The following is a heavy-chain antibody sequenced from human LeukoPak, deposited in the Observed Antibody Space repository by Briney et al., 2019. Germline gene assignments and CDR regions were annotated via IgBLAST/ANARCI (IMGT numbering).Heavy chain of an antibody. J-gene: IGHJ5*02. D-gene: IGHD3-22*01. CDR1: GYTFTSYY. V-gene: IGHV1-46*01. CDR2: INPSGGST. Sequence: ASVKVSCKASGYTFTSYYMHWVRQAPGQGLEWMGIINPSGGSTSYAQKFQGRVTMTGDTSTSTVYMELSSLRSGDTAVYYCARAGLLKAFDPWGQGTLVTVSS. CDR3: ARAGLLKAFDP.